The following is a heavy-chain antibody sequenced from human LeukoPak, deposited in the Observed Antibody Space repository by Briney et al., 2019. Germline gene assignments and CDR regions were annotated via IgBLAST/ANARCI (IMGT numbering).Heavy chain of an antibody. Sequence: SQTLSLTCAISGDSVSSNSAAWNWIRQSPSRGLEWLGRTYYRSKWYNDYAVSVKSRIIINPDTSKNQFSLQLNSVTPEDTAVYYCARTYYYDSSGYPPFDYWGQGTLVTVSS. CDR1: GDSVSSNSAA. D-gene: IGHD3-22*01. CDR2: TYYRSKWYN. V-gene: IGHV6-1*01. J-gene: IGHJ4*02. CDR3: ARTYYYDSSGYPPFDY.